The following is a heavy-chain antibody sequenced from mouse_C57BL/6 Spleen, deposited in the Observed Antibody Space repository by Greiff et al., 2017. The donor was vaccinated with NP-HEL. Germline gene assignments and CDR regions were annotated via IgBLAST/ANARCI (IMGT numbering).Heavy chain of an antibody. Sequence: EVQLQQSGPELVKPGASVKMSCKASGYTFTDYNMTWVKQSHGKSLEWIGYINPNNGGTSYNQKFKGKATLTVNKSSSTAYMELRSLTSEDSAVYYCARDYGSSYVGYFDVWGTGTTVTVSS. CDR2: INPNNGGT. CDR1: GYTFTDYN. D-gene: IGHD1-1*01. V-gene: IGHV1-22*01. J-gene: IGHJ1*03. CDR3: ARDYGSSYVGYFDV.